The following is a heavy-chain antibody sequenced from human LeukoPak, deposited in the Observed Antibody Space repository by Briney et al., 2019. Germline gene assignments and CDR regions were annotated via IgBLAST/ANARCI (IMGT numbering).Heavy chain of an antibody. CDR3: ARAAVTAAYYWVYGMDV. CDR2: INHSGST. V-gene: IGHV4-34*01. Sequence: PSETLSLTCAVYGGSFSGHYWSWIRQPPGKGLEWIGEINHSGSTNYNPSLKSRVTISVDTSKNQFSLRLSSVTAADTAVYYCARAAVTAAYYWVYGMDVWGQGTTVTVSS. J-gene: IGHJ6*02. CDR1: GGSFSGHY. D-gene: IGHD2/OR15-2a*01.